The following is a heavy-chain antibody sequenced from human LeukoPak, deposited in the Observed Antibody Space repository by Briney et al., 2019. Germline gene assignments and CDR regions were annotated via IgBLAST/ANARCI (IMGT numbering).Heavy chain of an antibody. D-gene: IGHD2/OR15-2a*01. J-gene: IGHJ4*02. Sequence: GGSLRLSCAASGFTFSSYWMSWVRQAPGKGLEWVANIKQDGSEKYYVDSVKGRFTISRDNAKNSLYLQMNSLRAEDTAVYYCAKSRRPFPPNFDYWGQGTLVTVSS. CDR2: IKQDGSEK. CDR1: GFTFSSYW. CDR3: AKSRRPFPPNFDY. V-gene: IGHV3-7*03.